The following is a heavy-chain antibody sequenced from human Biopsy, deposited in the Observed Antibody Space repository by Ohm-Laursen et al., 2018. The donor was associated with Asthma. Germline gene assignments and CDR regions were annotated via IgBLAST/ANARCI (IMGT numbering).Heavy chain of an antibody. Sequence: SLRLSCSAPGFSFNSYGMHWVRQAPGKGLEWVAVMSFDGRQTYYADSVKGRFTISRDNSKNTLYLQMNSLRAEDTAVYYCARGYCRDDACYSPLDYWGQGTLVTVSS. CDR2: MSFDGRQT. D-gene: IGHD2-15*01. J-gene: IGHJ4*02. V-gene: IGHV3-30*03. CDR1: GFSFNSYG. CDR3: ARGYCRDDACYSPLDY.